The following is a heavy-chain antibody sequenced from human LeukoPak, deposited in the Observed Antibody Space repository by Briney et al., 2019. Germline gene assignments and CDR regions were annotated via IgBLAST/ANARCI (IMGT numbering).Heavy chain of an antibody. CDR1: GFTFSTYA. D-gene: IGHD2-2*01. CDR3: ARSGEYQRYYFDY. V-gene: IGHV3-30-3*01. CDR2: ISYDGSNK. Sequence: PGGSLRLSCAASGFTFSTYAMHWVRQAPGKGLEWVAVISYDGSNKYHADSVKGRFTISRDNSKNTLYLQMSSLRAEDTAVYYCARSGEYQRYYFDYWGQGTLVTVSS. J-gene: IGHJ4*02.